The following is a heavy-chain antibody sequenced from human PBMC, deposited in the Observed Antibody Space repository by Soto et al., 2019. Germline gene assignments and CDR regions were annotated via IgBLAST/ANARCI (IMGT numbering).Heavy chain of an antibody. CDR3: ARGRASGSYYLLDY. J-gene: IGHJ4*02. V-gene: IGHV1-8*01. Sequence: ASVKVSCKASGNTFTSYDINCVRQATGHVLEWMGWINPNSGNIGYAQKFQGRVTMTRDTAIRTAYMEVSRLRSDDTAVYYCARGRASGSYYLLDYWGQGTLVTVSS. CDR1: GNTFTSYD. D-gene: IGHD3-10*01. CDR2: INPNSGNI.